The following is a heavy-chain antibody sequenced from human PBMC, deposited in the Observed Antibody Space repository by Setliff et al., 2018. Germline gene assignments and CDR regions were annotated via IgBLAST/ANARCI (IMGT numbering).Heavy chain of an antibody. Sequence: PVKVSCKASGGTFSSYAISWVRQAPGQGLEWMGGIIPIFGTANYAQKFQGRVTITTDESTSTAYMELSSLRSEDTAVYYCAREHGYCSGGSCHYGMDVWGQGTTVTV. D-gene: IGHD2-15*01. V-gene: IGHV1-69*05. J-gene: IGHJ6*02. CDR2: IIPIFGTA. CDR3: AREHGYCSGGSCHYGMDV. CDR1: GGTFSSYA.